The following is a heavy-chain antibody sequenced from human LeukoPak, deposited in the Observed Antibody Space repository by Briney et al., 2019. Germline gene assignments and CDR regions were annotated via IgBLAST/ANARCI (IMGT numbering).Heavy chain of an antibody. D-gene: IGHD2-21*01. J-gene: IGHJ3*01. Sequence: GGSLRLSCAASGFTFSSYSMTWVRQAPGKGLEWVSYISSSSSTIYYADSVKGRFTISRDNAKNSLYLQMNSLRDEDTAVYYCAKGKVNHDGALDAWGQGTLVTVSS. CDR3: AKGKVNHDGALDA. V-gene: IGHV3-48*02. CDR1: GFTFSSYS. CDR2: ISSSSSTI.